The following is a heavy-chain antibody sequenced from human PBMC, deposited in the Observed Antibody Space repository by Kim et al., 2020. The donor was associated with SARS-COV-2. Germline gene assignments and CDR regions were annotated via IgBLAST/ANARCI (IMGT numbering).Heavy chain of an antibody. CDR2: IYYSGST. Sequence: SETLSLTCTVSGGSISSSSYYWGWIRQPPGKGLEWIGSIYYSGSTYYNPSLKSRATISVDTSKNQFSLKLSSVTAADTAVYYCARHLRFLEWFRTTFDYWGQGTLVTVSS. V-gene: IGHV4-39*01. CDR3: ARHLRFLEWFRTTFDY. CDR1: GGSISSSSYY. J-gene: IGHJ4*02. D-gene: IGHD3-3*01.